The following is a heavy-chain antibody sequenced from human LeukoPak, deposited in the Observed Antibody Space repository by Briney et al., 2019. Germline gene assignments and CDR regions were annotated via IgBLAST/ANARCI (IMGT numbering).Heavy chain of an antibody. CDR3: ARGVSTMIVVNWYFDR. D-gene: IGHD3-22*01. V-gene: IGHV4-30-2*01. Sequence: SQTLSLTCAVSGGSISSGGFSWSWIRQPPGKGLEWIGYIYYSGSTYYNPSLKSRVTISVDTSKNQFSLKLSSVTAADTAVYYCARGVSTMIVVNWYFDRWGRGTLVTVSS. J-gene: IGHJ2*01. CDR2: IYYSGST. CDR1: GGSISSGGFS.